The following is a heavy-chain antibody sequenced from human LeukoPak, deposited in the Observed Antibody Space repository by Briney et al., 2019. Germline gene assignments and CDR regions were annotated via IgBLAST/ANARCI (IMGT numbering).Heavy chain of an antibody. CDR3: AGMVRANWFDP. CDR2: IYYSGST. Sequence: SETLSLTCTVSGYSISSGYYWSWIRQPPGKGLEWIGYIYYSGSTNYNPSLKSRVTISVDTSKNQFSLKLSSVTAADTAVYYCAGMVRANWFDPWGQGTLVTVSS. J-gene: IGHJ5*02. V-gene: IGHV4-61*01. D-gene: IGHD3-10*01. CDR1: GYSISSGYY.